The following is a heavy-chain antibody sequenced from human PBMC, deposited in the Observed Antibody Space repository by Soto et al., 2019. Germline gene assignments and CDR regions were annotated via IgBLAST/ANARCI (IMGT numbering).Heavy chain of an antibody. J-gene: IGHJ1*01. CDR3: ARPSRSFYVSFGF. CDR2: INSDGSIT. CDR1: GFTFSSYW. V-gene: IGHV3-74*01. D-gene: IGHD1-26*01. Sequence: PGVSLRLSCAASGFTFSSYWMHWVRQAPGKGPVWVSRINSDGSITSYADSVKGQFTIARDTAKNTLYLQINSLRAEDTPVHYCARPSRSFYVSFGFCGEGSLVTVSS.